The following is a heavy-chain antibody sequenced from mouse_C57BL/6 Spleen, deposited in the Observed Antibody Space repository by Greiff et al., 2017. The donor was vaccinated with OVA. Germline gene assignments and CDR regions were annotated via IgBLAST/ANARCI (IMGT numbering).Heavy chain of an antibody. CDR3: ARHYGSSSGWYFDV. Sequence: QVQLQQSGAELARPGASVKLSCKASGYTFTSYGISWVKQRTGQGLEWIGEIYPRSGNTYYNEKFKGKATLTADKSSSTAYMELRSLTSEDSAVYFCARHYGSSSGWYFDVWGTGTTVTVSS. V-gene: IGHV1-81*01. CDR2: IYPRSGNT. CDR1: GYTFTSYG. D-gene: IGHD1-1*01. J-gene: IGHJ1*03.